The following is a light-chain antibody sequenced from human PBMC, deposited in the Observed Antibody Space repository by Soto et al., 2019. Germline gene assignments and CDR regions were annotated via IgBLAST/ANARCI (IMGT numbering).Light chain of an antibody. CDR3: HQYNRET. Sequence: DIQMTQTPSTRSASVGDRVTITCRASQSISSWLAWYQQKPGKAPKLLIYDASSLESGVPSRFSGSGSGTEFTLTISSLQPDDFATYYCHQYNRETFGQGTKVEIK. CDR2: DAS. J-gene: IGKJ1*01. V-gene: IGKV1-5*01. CDR1: QSISSW.